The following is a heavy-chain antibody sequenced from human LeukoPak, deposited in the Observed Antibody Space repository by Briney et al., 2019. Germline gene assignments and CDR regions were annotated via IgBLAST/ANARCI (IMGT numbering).Heavy chain of an antibody. D-gene: IGHD7-27*01. J-gene: IGHJ4*02. V-gene: IGHV3-33*08. CDR1: GFTFSSYG. Sequence: PGGSLRLSCAASGFTFSSYGMNWVRQAPGKGLEWVGVIWYDGSNKIYAESVKGRFTISRDNSKNTLYLQMNSLRAEDTAVYYCARDRSWGSQCYFDYWGQGTLVTVSS. CDR2: IWYDGSNK. CDR3: ARDRSWGSQCYFDY.